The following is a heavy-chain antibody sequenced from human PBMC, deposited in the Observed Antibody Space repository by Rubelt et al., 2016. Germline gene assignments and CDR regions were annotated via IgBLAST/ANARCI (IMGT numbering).Heavy chain of an antibody. CDR3: ARGGRVLGAADVALDC. J-gene: IGHJ4*02. D-gene: IGHD3-16*01. V-gene: IGHV3-21*05. CDR1: GFTFSSFA. Sequence: EVKLVESGGGLVKPGGSLRLSCAASGFTFSSFAMSWVRQVPGKGLEWVSYISSTITSGYYADSVKGRFTVSRDIAKNSLYLQMNSLRDEDTAVYYCARGGRVLGAADVALDCWGQGTLVTVSS. CDR2: ISSTITSG.